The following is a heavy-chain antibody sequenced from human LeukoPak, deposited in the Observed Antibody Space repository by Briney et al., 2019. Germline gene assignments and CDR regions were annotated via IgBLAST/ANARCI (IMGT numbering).Heavy chain of an antibody. CDR3: AKDGRKVRATMIVPWVDY. J-gene: IGHJ4*02. CDR1: GFTFNSYG. CDR2: IRYDGSNK. Sequence: GGSLRLSCAASGFTFNSYGMHWVRQAPGKGLEWVTFIRYDGSNKYYADSVKGRFTISRDNSKNTLYLQMNSLRAEDTAVFYCAKDGRKVRATMIVPWVDYWGQGTLVTVSS. V-gene: IGHV3-30*02. D-gene: IGHD3-22*01.